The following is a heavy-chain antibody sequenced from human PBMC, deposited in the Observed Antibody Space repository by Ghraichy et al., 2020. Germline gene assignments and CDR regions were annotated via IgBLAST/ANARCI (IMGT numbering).Heavy chain of an antibody. CDR2: ISSGGGFV. Sequence: GGSLRLSCAASGFTLSSYSFTWVRQAPGNGLEWISYISSGGGFVYYAKSVKGRFTISRDNAKNSLYLQMNSLRDEDTAVYYCARTTVYSSGWYSSDHWGQGTLVTVSS. D-gene: IGHD6-19*01. J-gene: IGHJ4*02. CDR3: ARTTVYSSGWYSSDH. V-gene: IGHV3-21*05. CDR1: GFTLSSYS.